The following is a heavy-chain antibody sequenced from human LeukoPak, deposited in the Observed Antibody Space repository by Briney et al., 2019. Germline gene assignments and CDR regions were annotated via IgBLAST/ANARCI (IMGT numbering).Heavy chain of an antibody. CDR3: ARGFGPSRNTMTLNY. V-gene: IGHV1-8*01. CDR1: GYTFTSYD. D-gene: IGHD3-22*01. Sequence: ASVKVSCKASGYTFTSYDINWVRQATGQGLEWMGWMNPNSGNTGYAQKFQGRVTMSRNTSISTAYMELSSLRSEDTAVYYCARGFGPSRNTMTLNYWGQGTLVTVSS. CDR2: MNPNSGNT. J-gene: IGHJ4*02.